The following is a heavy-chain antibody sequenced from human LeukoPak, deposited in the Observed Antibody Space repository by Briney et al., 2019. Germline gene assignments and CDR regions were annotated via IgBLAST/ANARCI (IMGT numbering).Heavy chain of an antibody. J-gene: IGHJ3*02. Sequence: SETLSLTCTVSGGSIGSYYWTWIRQPAGKGLDWIGRIYPGGTSYFNPSLKSRVTLSVDTSKNQFSLRLTSVTAADTAVYYCARGPLTEAHTFDIWGQGTMVAVSS. CDR3: ARGPLTEAHTFDI. CDR2: IYPGGTS. CDR1: GGSIGSYY. D-gene: IGHD1-14*01. V-gene: IGHV4-4*07.